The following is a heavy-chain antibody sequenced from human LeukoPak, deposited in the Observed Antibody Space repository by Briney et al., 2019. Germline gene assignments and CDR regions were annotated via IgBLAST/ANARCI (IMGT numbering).Heavy chain of an antibody. D-gene: IGHD1-26*01. Sequence: ASVKASCTASGGTFTSYAISWVRQAPGQGREWMGGIIPIFGTANYAQKFQGRVTITADESTSTAYIELSSLRSEDTAVYYCARVERIYYYYCMDVWGQGTTVTVSS. V-gene: IGHV1-69*13. CDR2: IIPIFGTA. CDR1: GGTFTSYA. CDR3: ARVERIYYYYCMDV. J-gene: IGHJ6*02.